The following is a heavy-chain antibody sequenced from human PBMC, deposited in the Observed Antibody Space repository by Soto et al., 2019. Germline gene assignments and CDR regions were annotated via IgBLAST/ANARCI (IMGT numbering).Heavy chain of an antibody. Sequence: ASVKVSCKASGYTFTSYGISWVRQAPGQGLEWMGWISAYNGNTNYAQKLQGRVTMTTDTSTSTAYMELRSLRSDDTAVYYCARDGVLGYCSGGSCHYNWFDPWGQGTLVTVSS. J-gene: IGHJ5*02. D-gene: IGHD2-15*01. CDR2: ISAYNGNT. V-gene: IGHV1-18*01. CDR3: ARDGVLGYCSGGSCHYNWFDP. CDR1: GYTFTSYG.